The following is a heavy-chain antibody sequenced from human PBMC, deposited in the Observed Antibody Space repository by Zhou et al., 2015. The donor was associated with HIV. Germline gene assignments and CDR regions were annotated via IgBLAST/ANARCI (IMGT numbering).Heavy chain of an antibody. J-gene: IGHJ5*02. Sequence: QVQLVESGGGVVQPGRSLRLSCAASGFTFSSYAMHWVRQAPGKGLEWVAVISYDGSNKYYADSVKGRFTISRDNSKNTLYLQMNSLRAEDTAVYYCARTGMRIVTTYWFDPWGQGTLVTVSS. V-gene: IGHV3-30-3*01. CDR3: ARTGMRIVTTYWFDP. D-gene: IGHD4-11*01. CDR2: ISYDGSNK. CDR1: GFTFSSYA.